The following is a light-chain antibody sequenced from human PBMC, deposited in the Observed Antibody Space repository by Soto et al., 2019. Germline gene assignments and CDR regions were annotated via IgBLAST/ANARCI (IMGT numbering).Light chain of an antibody. CDR2: EVS. Sequence: QSVLTQPASVSGSPGQSITRSCTGTSSDVGAYNYIFWYQQHPGKAPKLMIYEVSNRPSGVSNRFSGSKSGNTASLTISGLQTEDEADYYCSSYTSSSTLYVFGTGTRSPS. CDR1: SSDVGAYNY. CDR3: SSYTSSSTLYV. V-gene: IGLV2-14*01. J-gene: IGLJ1*01.